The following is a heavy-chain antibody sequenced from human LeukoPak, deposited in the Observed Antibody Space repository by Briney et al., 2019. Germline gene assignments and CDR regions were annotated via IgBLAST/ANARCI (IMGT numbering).Heavy chain of an antibody. CDR3: ARGIVRGLEARREIKRTDYYYYMDA. Sequence: ASVTVSCKASGGTFSSYAISWVRQAPGQGLEWMGGIIPIFGTANYAQKFQGRVTITTDESTSTAYMELSSLRSEDTAVYYCARGIVRGLEARREIKRTDYYYYMDAWGKGTTVTVSS. CDR1: GGTFSSYA. V-gene: IGHV1-69*05. J-gene: IGHJ6*03. CDR2: IIPIFGTA. D-gene: IGHD3-16*01.